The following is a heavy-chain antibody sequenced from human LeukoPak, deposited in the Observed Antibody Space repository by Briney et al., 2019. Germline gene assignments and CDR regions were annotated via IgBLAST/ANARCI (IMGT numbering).Heavy chain of an antibody. CDR1: GGSFSGYY. D-gene: IGHD2-21*02. Sequence: PSETLSLTCAVYGGSFSGYYWSWICQPPGKGLEWIGEINHSGSTNYNPSLKSRVTISVDTSKNQFSLKLSSVTAADTAVYYCARGGVTPPRDFDLWGRGTLVTVSS. J-gene: IGHJ2*01. CDR3: ARGGVTPPRDFDL. V-gene: IGHV4-34*01. CDR2: INHSGST.